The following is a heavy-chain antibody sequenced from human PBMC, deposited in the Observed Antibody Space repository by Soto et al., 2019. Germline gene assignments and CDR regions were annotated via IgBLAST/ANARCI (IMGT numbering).Heavy chain of an antibody. CDR2: ISYDGSNK. CDR3: AREIEDYGDYWYYFDY. D-gene: IGHD4-17*01. J-gene: IGHJ4*02. Sequence: QVQLVESGGGVVQPGRSLRLSCAASGFTFSSYAMHWVRQAPGKGLEWVAVISYDGSNKYYADSVKGRFTISRDNSKNTLYLQMNSLRAEDTAVYYCAREIEDYGDYWYYFDYWGQGTLVTVSS. CDR1: GFTFSSYA. V-gene: IGHV3-30-3*01.